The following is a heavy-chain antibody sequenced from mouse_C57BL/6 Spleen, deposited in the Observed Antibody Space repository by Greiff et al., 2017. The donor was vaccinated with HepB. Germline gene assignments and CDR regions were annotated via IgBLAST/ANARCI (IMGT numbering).Heavy chain of an antibody. J-gene: IGHJ2*01. CDR2: IDPSDSYT. CDR3: ARGDRDY. Sequence: QVQLQQSGAELVMPGASVKLSCKASGYTFTSYWMHWVKQRPGQGLEWIGEIDPSDSYTNYNQKFKGKSTLTVDKSSSTAYMQLSSLTSEDSAVYYCARGDRDYWGQGTTLTVSS. CDR1: GYTFTSYW. V-gene: IGHV1-69*01. D-gene: IGHD2-14*01.